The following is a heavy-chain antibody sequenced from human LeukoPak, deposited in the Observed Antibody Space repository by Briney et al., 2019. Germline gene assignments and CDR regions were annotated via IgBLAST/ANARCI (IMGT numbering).Heavy chain of an antibody. V-gene: IGHV4-39*01. D-gene: IGHD4-23*01. J-gene: IGHJ4*02. CDR2: IYYSGSA. CDR1: GGSISNSSYY. CDR3: ARHWVVTPNY. Sequence: SETLSLTCIVSGGSISNSSYYWGWIRQPPGKGLEWIGSIYYSGSAYYNPALKSRVTISVDTSKNQFSLKLTSVTAADTAVYYCARHWVVTPNYWGQGTLVTVSS.